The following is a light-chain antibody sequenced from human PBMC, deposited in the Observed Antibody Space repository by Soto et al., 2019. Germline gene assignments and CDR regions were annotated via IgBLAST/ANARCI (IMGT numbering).Light chain of an antibody. J-gene: IGKJ1*01. Sequence: DIQKNQPRVAEDESVGLRVSLKNRASQDVGNWLAWYQQKPGKAPKLLISASSSLQSGVPSMLSGSGYETGLTCRLSSLQAEDCGIDLCLSTTSFPQMFGQGTKVDIK. CDR3: LSTTSFPQM. CDR2: ASS. CDR1: QDVGNW. V-gene: IGKV1-12*01.